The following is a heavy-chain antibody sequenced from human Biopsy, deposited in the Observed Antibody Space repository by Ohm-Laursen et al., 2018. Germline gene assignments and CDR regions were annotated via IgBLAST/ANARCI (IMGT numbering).Heavy chain of an antibody. D-gene: IGHD6-19*01. CDR3: ARTPGKAVAGRFLDL. V-gene: IGHV4-4*07. J-gene: IGHJ2*01. CDR2: IYSSGDS. CDR1: GGSTNDYF. Sequence: GTLSLTCSVSGGSTNDYFWSWIRQPAGETLEWIGRIYSSGDSSYNPSLKSRISMSMDTSNNQFSLTLTSVTAADTAVYYCARTPGKAVAGRFLDLWGRGTLVTVSS.